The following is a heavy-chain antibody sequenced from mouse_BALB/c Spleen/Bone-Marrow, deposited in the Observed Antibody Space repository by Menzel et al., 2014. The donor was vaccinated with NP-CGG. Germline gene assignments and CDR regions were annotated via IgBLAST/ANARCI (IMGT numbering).Heavy chain of an antibody. CDR2: ISSGSSNI. D-gene: IGHD1-1*01. CDR1: GFTFSSFG. V-gene: IGHV5-17*02. J-gene: IGHJ2*01. Sequence: EAQRVESGGGLVQPGGSRKLSCAASGFTFSSFGMHWVRQAPEKGLEWVAYISSGSSNIYYADTVKGRFTISRDNPKNTLYLQMTSLRSEDTAMYYCARAAITTVVAGYWGQGTTLTVSS. CDR3: ARAAITTVVAGY.